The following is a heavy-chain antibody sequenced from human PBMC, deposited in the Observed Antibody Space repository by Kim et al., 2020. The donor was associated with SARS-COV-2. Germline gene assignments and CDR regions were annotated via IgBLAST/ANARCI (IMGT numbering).Heavy chain of an antibody. V-gene: IGHV3-23*01. D-gene: IGHD2-15*01. Sequence: GGSLRLSCAASGFTFSRYVMSWVRQAPGKGLEWVSAISGSGGSTFYGDSVKGRFTISRDNYKNTLYLQMNSLRAEDTAVYYCAKLKGGGGWSMDVWGQGTTVTVSS. CDR1: GFTFSRYV. CDR2: ISGSGGST. J-gene: IGHJ6*02. CDR3: AKLKGGGGWSMDV.